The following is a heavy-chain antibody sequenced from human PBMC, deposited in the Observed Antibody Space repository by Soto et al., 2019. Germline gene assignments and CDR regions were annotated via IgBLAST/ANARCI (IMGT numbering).Heavy chain of an antibody. CDR2: IYPGDSDT. V-gene: IGHV5-51*01. CDR3: ARLVSTRDYYYGMDV. CDR1: GYSFTSYW. Sequence: EVQLVQSGAEVKKHGESLKISCKGSGYSFTSYWIGWVRQMPGKGLEWMGIIYPGDSDTRYSPSFQGQVTISADKSISTAYLQWSSLKASDTAMYYCARLVSTRDYYYGMDVWGQGTTVTVSS. D-gene: IGHD1-1*01. J-gene: IGHJ6*02.